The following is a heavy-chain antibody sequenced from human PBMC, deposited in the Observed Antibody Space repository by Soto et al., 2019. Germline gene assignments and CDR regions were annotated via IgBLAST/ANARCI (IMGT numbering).Heavy chain of an antibody. D-gene: IGHD6-13*01. CDR3: ARSPAFSSSWYGIPPAPSHGMAV. CDR2: INPSGGIT. Sequence: QMQLVQSGAEVKRPGASVRVSCKSSGYTFTSFYIHWVRQAPGQGLEWMGIINPSGGITNFAQRFQGRATMTRDMSTNTLSMELSSLKSDDTAVYYCARSPAFSSSWYGIPPAPSHGMAVLGQGTTVTVS. J-gene: IGHJ6*02. V-gene: IGHV1-46*01. CDR1: GYTFTSFY.